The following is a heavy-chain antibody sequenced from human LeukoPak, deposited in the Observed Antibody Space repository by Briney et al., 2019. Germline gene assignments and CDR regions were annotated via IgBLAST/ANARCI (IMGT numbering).Heavy chain of an antibody. CDR2: IYYTGST. D-gene: IGHD3-22*01. Sequence: SETLSLTCSVSGASVSSGRYYWTWIRQSPGKGLEWIGFIYYTGSTTYNPSLRSRVTMSVDMSRNQFSLSLSSMIAADTAVYYCAREDYYDTSGYSSGFDVWGHGTLVTVSS. J-gene: IGHJ4*03. CDR1: GASVSSGRYY. V-gene: IGHV4-61*01. CDR3: AREDYYDTSGYSSGFDV.